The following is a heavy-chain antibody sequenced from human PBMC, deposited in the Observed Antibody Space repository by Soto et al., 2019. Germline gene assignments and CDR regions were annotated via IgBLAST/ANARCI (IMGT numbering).Heavy chain of an antibody. CDR3: ARGLGSRQQLADHDAFDI. CDR2: IIPIFGTA. V-gene: IGHV1-69*13. CDR1: GGTFSSYA. J-gene: IGHJ3*02. Sequence: SVKVSCKASGGTFSSYAISWVRQAPGQGLEWMGGIIPIFGTANYAQKFQGRVTITADESTSTAYMELSSLRSEDTAVYYCARGLGSRQQLADHDAFDIWGQGTMVTVSS. D-gene: IGHD6-13*01.